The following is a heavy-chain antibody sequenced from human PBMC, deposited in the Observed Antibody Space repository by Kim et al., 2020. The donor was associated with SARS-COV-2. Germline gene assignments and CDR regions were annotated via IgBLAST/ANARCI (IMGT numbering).Heavy chain of an antibody. CDR2: INPSGGST. V-gene: IGHV1-46*01. Sequence: ASVKVSCKASGYTFTSYYMHWVRQAPGQGLEWMGIINPSGGSTSYAQKFQGRVTMTRDTSTSTVYMELSSLRSEDTAVYYCARDMGGDSNSLPEYFQHWGQGTPVTVSS. J-gene: IGHJ1*01. CDR1: GYTFTSYY. D-gene: IGHD4-4*01. CDR3: ARDMGGDSNSLPEYFQH.